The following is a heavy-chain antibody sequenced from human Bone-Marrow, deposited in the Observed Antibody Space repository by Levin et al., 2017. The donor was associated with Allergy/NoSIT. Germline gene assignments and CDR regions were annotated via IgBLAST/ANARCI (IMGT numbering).Heavy chain of an antibody. V-gene: IGHV1-18*01. CDR1: GYSFTSNG. J-gene: IGHJ5*02. CDR3: TRVACSGGNCYAVYNWLDP. CDR2: VTVHNGDT. D-gene: IGHD2-15*01. Sequence: GESLKISCKASGYSFTSNGISWVRQAPGQGLEWMGWVTVHNGDTDYAQKFQGRVIMTADTSTNTAYMELRSLRSDDTAVYYCTRVACSGGNCYAVYNWLDPWGQGTLITVSS.